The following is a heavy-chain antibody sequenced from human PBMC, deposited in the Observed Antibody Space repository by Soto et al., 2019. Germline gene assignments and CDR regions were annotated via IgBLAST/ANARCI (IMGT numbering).Heavy chain of an antibody. J-gene: IGHJ4*02. CDR2: ISAYDGNT. CDR3: AGGGNQIDY. Sequence: QVQLVQSGAEVKKPGASVKVSCKASGYTFTNFGISWVRQAPGQGLEWMGWISAYDGNTNYAQIFQGRVTMTPDTSTSTAYMELRGLRSDDTAVYYCAGGGNQIDYWGQGTLVTVSS. V-gene: IGHV1-18*01. D-gene: IGHD3-16*01. CDR1: GYTFTNFG.